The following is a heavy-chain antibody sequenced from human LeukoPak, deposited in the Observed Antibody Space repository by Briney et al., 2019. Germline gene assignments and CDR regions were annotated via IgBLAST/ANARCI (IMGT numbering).Heavy chain of an antibody. Sequence: GSLRLSCAASGFTVSSNYMSWVRQPPGKGLEWIGEIYHSGSTNYNPSLKSRVTISVDKSKNQFSLKLSSVTAADTAVYYCARDLLTGTRKRAFDYWGQGTLVTVSS. D-gene: IGHD3-16*01. J-gene: IGHJ4*02. V-gene: IGHV4-4*02. CDR1: GFTVSSNY. CDR3: ARDLLTGTRKRAFDY. CDR2: IYHSGST.